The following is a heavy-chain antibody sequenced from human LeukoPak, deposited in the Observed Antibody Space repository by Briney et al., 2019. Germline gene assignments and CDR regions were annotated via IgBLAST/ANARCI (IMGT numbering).Heavy chain of an antibody. J-gene: IGHJ3*02. D-gene: IGHD6-13*01. CDR1: GFTVSSNY. CDR2: IYSGGST. CDR3: AGRQLVRLADAFDI. V-gene: IGHV3-53*01. Sequence: PGGSLRRSCAASGFTVSSNYMSWVRQAPGKGLEWVSDIYSGGSTYYADSVKGGFTIYRDNSKNTLYLQMKSPGDEDTAVYYCAGRQLVRLADAFDIWGQGTMVTVSS.